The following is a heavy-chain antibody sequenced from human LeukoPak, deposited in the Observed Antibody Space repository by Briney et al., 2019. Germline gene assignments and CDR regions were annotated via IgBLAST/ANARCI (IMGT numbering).Heavy chain of an antibody. J-gene: IGHJ4*02. Sequence: GGSLRLSCAASGFTFSSYAMSWVRQAPGKGLEWVSGISGGGSTYYADSVKGRFTISRDNSKNTLYLQMNSLRAEDTAVYYCAKGPLAVAEYYFDYWGQGTLVTVSS. V-gene: IGHV3-23*01. CDR3: AKGPLAVAEYYFDY. CDR1: GFTFSSYA. CDR2: ISGGGST. D-gene: IGHD6-19*01.